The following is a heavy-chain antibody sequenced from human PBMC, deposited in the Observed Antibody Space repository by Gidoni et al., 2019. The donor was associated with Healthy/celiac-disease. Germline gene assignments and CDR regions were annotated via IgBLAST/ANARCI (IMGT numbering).Heavy chain of an antibody. CDR3: ARGLEDPIVGATDGMDV. D-gene: IGHD1-26*01. J-gene: IGHJ6*02. CDR2: IYTSGST. V-gene: IGHV4-4*07. Sequence: QVQLQGSGPGLAKPSETLSLTCTAPGGSISRYYWSWIRQPAGKGLEWIGRIYTSGSTNYNPSLKSRVTMSVDTSKNQFSLKLSSVTAADTAVYYCARGLEDPIVGATDGMDVWGQGTTVTVSS. CDR1: GGSISRYY.